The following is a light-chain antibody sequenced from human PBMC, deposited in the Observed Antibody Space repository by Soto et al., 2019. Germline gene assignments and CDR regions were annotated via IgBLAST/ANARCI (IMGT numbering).Light chain of an antibody. CDR3: TSYTITSPYV. Sequence: QSALTQPASMSGSPGQSITISCTGTSSDIGRYSFVSWYQHHPGKAPKLIIYEATKRPSGVSYRFSGSKSGNTASLTISGLQAEDEADYYCTSYTITSPYVFGTGTKLTVL. J-gene: IGLJ1*01. CDR1: SSDIGRYSF. CDR2: EAT. V-gene: IGLV2-14*01.